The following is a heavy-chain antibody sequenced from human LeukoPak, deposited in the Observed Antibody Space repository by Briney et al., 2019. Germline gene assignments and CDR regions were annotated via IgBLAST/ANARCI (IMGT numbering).Heavy chain of an antibody. Sequence: PSETLSLTCTVSGGSISSYYWGWIRQPPGKGLEWIGSIYYSGSTYYNPSLKSRVTISVDTSKNQFSLRLSSVTAADTAVYYCASPTGYSSSWYQNDAFDIWGQGTMVTVSS. CDR1: GGSISSYY. J-gene: IGHJ3*02. CDR3: ASPTGYSSSWYQNDAFDI. V-gene: IGHV4-39*01. CDR2: IYYSGST. D-gene: IGHD6-13*01.